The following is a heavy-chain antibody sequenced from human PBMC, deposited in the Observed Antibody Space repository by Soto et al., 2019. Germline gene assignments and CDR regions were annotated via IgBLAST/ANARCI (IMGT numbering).Heavy chain of an antibody. CDR3: TRKRVRSNPFDS. V-gene: IGHV4-28*01. CDR2: IYFSGRS. CDR1: GYSISSSNW. Sequence: QVQLQESGPGLVKPSDTLSLTCAVSGYSISSSNWWGWIRQPPGKGLEWIGYIYFSGRSHYNPSLERRVTIPVDTSQNQLSLKLSSVPAVDSAVYYCTRKRVRSNPFDSWGQGTLVTVSS. D-gene: IGHD3-10*01. J-gene: IGHJ4*01.